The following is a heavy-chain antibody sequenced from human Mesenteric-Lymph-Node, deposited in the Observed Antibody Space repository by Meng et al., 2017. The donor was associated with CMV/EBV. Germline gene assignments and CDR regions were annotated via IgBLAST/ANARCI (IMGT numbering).Heavy chain of an antibody. D-gene: IGHD5-18*01. J-gene: IGHJ4*02. Sequence: YTFTDYYRHWVQQAPGKGLEWMGLVDPEDGETIYAEKFQGRVTITADTSTDTAYMELSSLRSEDTAVYYCATGVGMAAMVTGAFDYWGQGTLVTVSS. CDR3: ATGVGMAAMVTGAFDY. V-gene: IGHV1-69-2*01. CDR2: VDPEDGET. CDR1: YTFTDYY.